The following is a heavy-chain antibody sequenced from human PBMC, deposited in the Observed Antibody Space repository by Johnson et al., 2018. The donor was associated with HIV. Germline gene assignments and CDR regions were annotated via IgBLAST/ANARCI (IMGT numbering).Heavy chain of an antibody. CDR3: ARGSIVVVPAASGVAFDI. CDR1: GFTFSSYW. J-gene: IGHJ3*02. D-gene: IGHD2-2*01. V-gene: IGHV3-7*01. CDR2: IKQDGSET. Sequence: VQLVESGGGLVQPGGSLRLSCAASGFTFSSYWMSWVRQAPGKGLEWVANIKQDGSETYYVDSVKGRFTISRDNAKNSLYLQMNSLRAEDTAVYYCARGSIVVVPAASGVAFDIWGQGTMVTVSS.